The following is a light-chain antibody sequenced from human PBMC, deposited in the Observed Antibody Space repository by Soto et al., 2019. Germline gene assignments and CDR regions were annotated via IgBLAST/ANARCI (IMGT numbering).Light chain of an antibody. V-gene: IGLV2-23*01. Sequence: QSALTQPASVSGSPGQSITISCTGTSSDVGGYDLVSWYQQHPGKAPKLIIYEGSKRPSGISNRFSGSKSGNTASLIISGLQGDDEGDYYCCAYVRSNTLLFGGGTKVTVL. CDR1: SSDVGGYDL. CDR3: CAYVRSNTLL. CDR2: EGS. J-gene: IGLJ3*02.